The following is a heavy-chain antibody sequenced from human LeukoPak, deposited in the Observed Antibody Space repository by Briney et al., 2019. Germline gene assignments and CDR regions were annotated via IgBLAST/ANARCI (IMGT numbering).Heavy chain of an antibody. CDR1: GFTFSSYA. D-gene: IGHD2-2*01. CDR2: ISGSGGST. J-gene: IGHJ5*02. CDR3: AKEGAVGYCSSTSCYSPYNWFDP. Sequence: GGSLRLSCAASGFTFSSYAMSWVRQAPGKGLEWVSAISGSGGSTYYADSVKGRFTISRDNSKNTLYLQMNSLRAEDTAVYYCAKEGAVGYCSSTSCYSPYNWFDPWGQGTLDTVSS. V-gene: IGHV3-23*01.